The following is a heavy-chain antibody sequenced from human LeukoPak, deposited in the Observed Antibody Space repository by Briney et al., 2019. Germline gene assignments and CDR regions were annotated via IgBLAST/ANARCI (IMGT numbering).Heavy chain of an antibody. D-gene: IGHD3-22*01. CDR3: TRAASSGPLFTYHMDV. CDR2: IYYSGST. CDR1: GGSIGSSSYY. V-gene: IGHV4-39*07. Sequence: SETLSLTCTVSGGSIGSSSYYWGWIRQPPGKGLEWIGSIYYSGSTYYNPSLKSRVTISADTSKNQFSLKLSSVTAADTAVYYCTRAASSGPLFTYHMDVWGKGTTVTVSS. J-gene: IGHJ6*03.